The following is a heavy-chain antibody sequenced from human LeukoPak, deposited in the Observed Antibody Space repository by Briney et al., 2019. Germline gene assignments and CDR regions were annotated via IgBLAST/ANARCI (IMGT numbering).Heavy chain of an antibody. CDR2: INHSGST. CDR1: GGSFSGYY. CDR3: ARGDGAAAGTNAFDI. V-gene: IGHV4-34*01. Sequence: SETLSLTCAVYGGSFSGYYWSWIRQPPGKGLEWIGEINHSGSTNYNPSLKSRVTISVDTSKNQFSLKLSSVTAADTAAYYCARGDGAAAGTNAFDIWGQGTMVTVSS. J-gene: IGHJ3*02. D-gene: IGHD6-13*01.